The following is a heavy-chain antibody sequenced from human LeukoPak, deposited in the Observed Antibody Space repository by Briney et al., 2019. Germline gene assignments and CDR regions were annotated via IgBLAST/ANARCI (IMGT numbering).Heavy chain of an antibody. V-gene: IGHV3-30-3*01. Sequence: GGSLRLSCAASGFTFSTYTMHWVRQAPGKGLEWVALISYDGSNKYYADSVKGRFTISRDNSKNTLYLQMNSLRAEDTAVYYCARGRGYLDYWGQGTLVTVSS. J-gene: IGHJ4*02. CDR3: ARGRGYLDY. D-gene: IGHD3-10*01. CDR2: ISYDGSNK. CDR1: GFTFSTYT.